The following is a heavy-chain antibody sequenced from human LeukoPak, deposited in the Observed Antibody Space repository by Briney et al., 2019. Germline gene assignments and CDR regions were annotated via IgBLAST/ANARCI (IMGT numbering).Heavy chain of an antibody. D-gene: IGHD3-3*01. V-gene: IGHV1-69*05. J-gene: IGHJ4*02. CDR1: GGTFSSYA. CDR2: IIPIFGTA. Sequence: GSSVKVSCKASGGTFSSYAISWVRQAPGQGLEWMGRIIPIFGTANYAQKFQGRVTITTDESTSTAYMELSSLRSEDTAVYYCAREKYDFWSGALGYWGQGTLVTVSS. CDR3: AREKYDFWSGALGY.